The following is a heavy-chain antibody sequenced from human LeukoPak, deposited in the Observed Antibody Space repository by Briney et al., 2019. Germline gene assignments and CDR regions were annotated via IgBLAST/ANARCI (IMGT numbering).Heavy chain of an antibody. CDR1: GGTFSSYA. J-gene: IGHJ3*02. V-gene: IGHV1-69*06. Sequence: GASVKVSCKASGGTFSSYAISWVRQAPGQGLEWMGGIIPIFGTANYAQKFQGRVTITADKSTSTAYMELSSLRSEDTAVYYCARGGEIATSWGEVFDIWGQGTMVTVSS. CDR3: ARGGEIATSWGEVFDI. D-gene: IGHD2-2*01. CDR2: IIPIFGTA.